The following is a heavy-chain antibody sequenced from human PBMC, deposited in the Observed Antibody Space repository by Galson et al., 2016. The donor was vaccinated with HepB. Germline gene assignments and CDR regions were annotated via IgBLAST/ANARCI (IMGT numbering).Heavy chain of an antibody. V-gene: IGHV3-30*01. CDR3: ARGLSGAGAVVPYY. CDR2: TSYDGSNK. Sequence: SLRLSCAASGFTFNKYAMHWVRQAPGKGLQWLVVTSYDGSNKYYADSVKGRFTVSRDNSKDTLFLQLNNLRPDDTAMYFCARGLSGAGAVVPYYWGQGTLVTVSS. J-gene: IGHJ4*02. CDR1: GFTFNKYA. D-gene: IGHD2-15*01.